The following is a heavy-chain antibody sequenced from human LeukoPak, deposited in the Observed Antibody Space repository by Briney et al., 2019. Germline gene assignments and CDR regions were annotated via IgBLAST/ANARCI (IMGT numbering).Heavy chain of an antibody. Sequence: SGTLSLTCAVYGGSFSGYYWSWIRQPPGKGLEWIGEINHSGSTNYNPSLKSRVTISVDTSKNQFSLKLSSVTAAHTAVYYCARTSRTSTVTNYYGMDVWGQGTTVTVSS. J-gene: IGHJ6*02. D-gene: IGHD4-17*01. CDR3: ARTSRTSTVTNYYGMDV. CDR2: INHSGST. CDR1: GGSFSGYY. V-gene: IGHV4-34*01.